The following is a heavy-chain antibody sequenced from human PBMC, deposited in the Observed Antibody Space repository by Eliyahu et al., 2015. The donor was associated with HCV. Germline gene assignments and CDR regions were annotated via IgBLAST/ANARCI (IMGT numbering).Heavy chain of an antibody. Sequence: QVQLQESGPGLVKPSETLSLTCXVXGGSIRSYXWSWIRQPPGKGLEWIGYIYYNGSTNYNXSLKSRVTISVDTPKKQCSLKLISVTAADTAVYYCAGGYGDIDYWGQGTLVTVSS. CDR1: GGSIRSYX. CDR2: IYYNGST. V-gene: IGHV4-59*08. CDR3: AGGYGDIDY. J-gene: IGHJ4*02. D-gene: IGHD4-17*01.